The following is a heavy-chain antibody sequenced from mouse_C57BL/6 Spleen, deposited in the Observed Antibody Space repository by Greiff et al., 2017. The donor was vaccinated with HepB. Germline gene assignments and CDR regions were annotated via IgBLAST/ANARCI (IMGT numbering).Heavy chain of an antibody. Sequence: EVKLMESGEGLVKPGGSLKLSCAASGFTFSSYAMSWVRQTPEKRLEWVAYISSGGDYIYYADTVKGRFTIPRDNARNTLYLQMSSLKSEDTAMYYCTRDVGYYSRFDYWGQGTTLTVSS. CDR1: GFTFSSYA. CDR3: TRDVGYYSRFDY. CDR2: ISSGGDYI. D-gene: IGHD2-3*01. V-gene: IGHV5-9-1*02. J-gene: IGHJ2*01.